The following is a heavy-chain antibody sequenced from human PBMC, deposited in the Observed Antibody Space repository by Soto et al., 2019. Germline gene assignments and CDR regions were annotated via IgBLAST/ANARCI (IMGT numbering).Heavy chain of an antibody. J-gene: IGHJ2*01. D-gene: IGHD3-22*01. CDR3: ARDRANYDNSGYPWFFDL. V-gene: IGHV3-33*01. CDR1: GLSFSTHG. Sequence: GGSLRLSCVASGLSFSTHGMHWVRQSPGKGLEWVGVIWSDGTNKYYADSLKGRFTITRDNAENTAYLQMDNLRVEDTAVYYCARDRANYDNSGYPWFFDLWGRGTLVTVS. CDR2: IWSDGTNK.